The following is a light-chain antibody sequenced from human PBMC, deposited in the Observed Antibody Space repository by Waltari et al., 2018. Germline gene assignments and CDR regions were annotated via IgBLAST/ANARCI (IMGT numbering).Light chain of an antibody. V-gene: IGKV1-5*01. CDR2: DAS. CDR3: QQYNTYPWT. CDR1: QSRSSW. J-gene: IGKJ1*01. Sequence: DIQMTQSPSTVSASVGDRVTITCRASQSRSSWLAWYQQKPGKAPKLLIYDASSLESGVPSRFSGRGSGTEFTLTISSLQPDDFAAYYCQQYNTYPWTFGQGTKVEIK.